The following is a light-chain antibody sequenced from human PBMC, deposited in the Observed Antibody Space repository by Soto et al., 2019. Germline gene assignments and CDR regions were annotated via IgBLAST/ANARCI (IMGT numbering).Light chain of an antibody. CDR1: QGISSW. Sequence: EIQMTQSPSYVSASVGDGATIXCRPSQGISSWLAGYQQKKGQAPKLLIYAASNLQTGVTSRFSGIGSGKDFTFTISSLQPEDFATYQCQQSYSSPTFGQGTKVDIK. CDR2: AAS. CDR3: QQSYSSPT. V-gene: IGKV1-12*01. J-gene: IGKJ1*01.